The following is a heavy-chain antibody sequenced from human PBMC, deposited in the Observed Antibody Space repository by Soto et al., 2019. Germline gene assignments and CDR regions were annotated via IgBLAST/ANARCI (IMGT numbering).Heavy chain of an antibody. Sequence: ASVKVSCKASGYTFTSYDINWVRQATGQGLEWMGWMNPNSGNTDYAQKFQGRVTMTRNTSISTAYMELSSLRSEDTAVYYCARGRVVFRYCSSTRCYTFDYWGQGTLVTVYS. CDR2: MNPNSGNT. J-gene: IGHJ4*02. CDR3: ARGRVVFRYCSSTRCYTFDY. CDR1: GYTFTSYD. V-gene: IGHV1-8*01. D-gene: IGHD2-2*02.